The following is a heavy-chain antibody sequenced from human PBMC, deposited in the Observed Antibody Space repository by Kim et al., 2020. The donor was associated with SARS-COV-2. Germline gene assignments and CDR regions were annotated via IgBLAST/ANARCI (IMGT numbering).Heavy chain of an antibody. J-gene: IGHJ3*02. Sequence: GGSLRLSCAASGFTFSSYAMSWVRQAPGKGLEWVSAISGSGGSTYYADSVKGRFTISRDNSKNTLYMQMNSLRAEDTAVYYCAKLLSGYSGSSYAFDIWGQGTMVTVSS. CDR2: ISGSGGST. V-gene: IGHV3-23*01. CDR3: AKLLSGYSGSSYAFDI. D-gene: IGHD1-26*01. CDR1: GFTFSSYA.